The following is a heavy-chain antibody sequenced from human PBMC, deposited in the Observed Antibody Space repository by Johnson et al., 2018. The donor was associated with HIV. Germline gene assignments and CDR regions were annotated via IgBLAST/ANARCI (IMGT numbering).Heavy chain of an antibody. CDR1: GFTFSSYW. J-gene: IGHJ3*02. Sequence: VQLVESGGGLVQPGGSLRLSCAASGFTFSSYWMHWVRQGPGKGLVWVSRINGDGSGITYADSVKGRFTISRDNAKNTLYLQMNSLRAEDTAVYYCAREATYYDYVWGSYAFDIWGQGTMVTVSS. V-gene: IGHV3-74*01. CDR3: AREATYYDYVWGSYAFDI. D-gene: IGHD3-16*01. CDR2: INGDGSGI.